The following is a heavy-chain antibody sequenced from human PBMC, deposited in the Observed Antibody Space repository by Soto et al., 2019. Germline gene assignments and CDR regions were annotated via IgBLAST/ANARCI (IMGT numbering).Heavy chain of an antibody. V-gene: IGHV1-46*01. J-gene: IGHJ4*02. CDR3: ARDSSASATSYSFDN. CDR2: INSNGGGT. D-gene: IGHD3-10*01. Sequence: QVQLVQSGAEVKKPGASVKVSCKASGYKFINHYMHWVRQAPGVGLECMGIINSNGGGTAYAQKFPDRVTMTTDTYMNTVHMELRSLTSEDTAVYFCARDSSASATSYSFDNWGQGTLVSVSP. CDR1: GYKFINHY.